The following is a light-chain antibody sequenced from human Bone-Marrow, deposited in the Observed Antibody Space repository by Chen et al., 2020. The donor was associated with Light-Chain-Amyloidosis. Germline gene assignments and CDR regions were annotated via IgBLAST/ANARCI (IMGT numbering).Light chain of an antibody. CDR1: GSNLGSHD. Sequence: SVLTQPPSTSATPGQRVTISCSGSGSNLGSHDVFWYQQVPGKAPKLLIFKNDQRPSGVPDRFYAFKSGTAASLAIRGLRDEDEADYHCGTWDGSVSGVVFGGGTKVTVL. CDR3: GTWDGSVSGVV. CDR2: KND. V-gene: IGLV1-47*01. J-gene: IGLJ2*01.